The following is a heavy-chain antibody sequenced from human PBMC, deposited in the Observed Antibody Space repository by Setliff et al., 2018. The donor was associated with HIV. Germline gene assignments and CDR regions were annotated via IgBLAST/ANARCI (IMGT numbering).Heavy chain of an antibody. J-gene: IGHJ4*02. CDR2: IDPNTGGT. Sequence: AASVKVSCKASGYTFIDYFMHWVRQAPGQGLEWMGRIDPNTGGTNSAQRFQGRVTMTTDTSISTAYMELSGLRSDDTAVYYCARDLGDSGSYSPGSDYWGQGTLVTVSS. V-gene: IGHV1-2*06. D-gene: IGHD1-26*01. CDR3: ARDLGDSGSYSPGSDY. CDR1: GYTFIDYF.